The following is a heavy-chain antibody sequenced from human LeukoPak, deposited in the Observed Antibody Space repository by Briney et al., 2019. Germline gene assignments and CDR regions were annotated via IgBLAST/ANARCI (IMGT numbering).Heavy chain of an antibody. CDR2: ISGYSGNT. J-gene: IGHJ4*02. D-gene: IGHD6-19*01. V-gene: IGHV1-18*01. Sequence: ASVKVSCKASGYTFNRYGISWVRQAPGQGLEWMGWISGYSGNTNYAQKFQGRATMNTDTSTTTGYMEVRSLRSDDTAVYYCARSTESGWRELDSWGQGTLVTVSS. CDR1: GYTFNRYG. CDR3: ARSTESGWRELDS.